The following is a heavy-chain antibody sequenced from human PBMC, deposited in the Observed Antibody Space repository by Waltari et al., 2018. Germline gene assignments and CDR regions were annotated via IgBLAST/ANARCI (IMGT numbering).Heavy chain of an antibody. CDR2: IISIFGTA. CDR1: GGTFSRYA. D-gene: IGHD6-13*01. Sequence: QVQLVQSGAEVKKPGSSVKVSCKASGGTFSRYAISWVRQAPGQGLEWMGRIISIFGTANYAQKFQGRVTITADESTSTAYMELSSLRSEDTAVYYCARERIAAAGFYLDYWGQGTLVTVSS. CDR3: ARERIAAAGFYLDY. J-gene: IGHJ4*02. V-gene: IGHV1-69*15.